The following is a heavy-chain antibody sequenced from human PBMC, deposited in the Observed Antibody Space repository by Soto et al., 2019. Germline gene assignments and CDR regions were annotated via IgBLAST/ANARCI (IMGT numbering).Heavy chain of an antibody. D-gene: IGHD5-12*01. CDR3: ARLNLLFGYDWGEDY. Sequence: SETLSLTCTVSGGSISSSSYYWGWIRQPPGKGLEWIGSIYYSGSTYYNPSLKSRVTISVDTSKNQFSLKLSSVTAADTAVYYCARLNLLFGYDWGEDYWGQGTLVTVSS. CDR1: GGSISSSSYY. V-gene: IGHV4-39*01. J-gene: IGHJ4*02. CDR2: IYYSGST.